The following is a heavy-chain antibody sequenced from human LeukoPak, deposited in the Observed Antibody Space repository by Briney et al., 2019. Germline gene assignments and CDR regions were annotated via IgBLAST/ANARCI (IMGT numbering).Heavy chain of an antibody. CDR2: IYHSGST. CDR1: GYSISSGYF. V-gene: IGHV4-38-2*02. D-gene: IGHD5-18*01. Sequence: SETLSLTCTVSGYSISSGYFWGWIRQPPGKGLEWIGSIYHSGSTYYNPSLKSRVTISVDTSKNQFSLKLSSVTAADTAVYYRASTAHYYYGMDVWGQGTAVTVSS. CDR3: ASTAHYYYGMDV. J-gene: IGHJ6*02.